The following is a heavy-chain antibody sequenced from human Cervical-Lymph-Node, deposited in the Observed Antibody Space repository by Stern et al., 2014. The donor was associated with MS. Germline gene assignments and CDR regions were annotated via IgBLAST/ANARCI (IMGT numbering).Heavy chain of an antibody. D-gene: IGHD2-2*02. J-gene: IGHJ4*02. CDR3: ARGGMGYCSSTNCYTDFDY. V-gene: IGHV1-2*02. CDR1: GYTFTGYY. CDR2: INPNSGGT. Sequence: VQLEESGAEVKKPGASVKVSCKASGYTFTGYYIHWVRQAPGQGLEWMGWINPNSGGTNYQGRVTLSRDTSISTAYMELSRLRSDDTAVYFCARGGMGYCSSTNCYTDFDYWGQGTLVTVSS.